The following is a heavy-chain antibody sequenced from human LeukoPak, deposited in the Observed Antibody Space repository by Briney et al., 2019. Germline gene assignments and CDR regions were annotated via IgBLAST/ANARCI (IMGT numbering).Heavy chain of an antibody. D-gene: IGHD2-15*01. CDR3: ARDDCSGGSCFDY. CDR2: IIPILGIA. Sequence: SVKVSCKASGGTFSSYAISWVRQAPGQGLEWMGRIIPILGIANYAQKFQGRVTITADKSTSTAYMELSSLRSEDTAVYYCARDDCSGGSCFDYWGQGTLVAVSS. CDR1: GGTFSSYA. V-gene: IGHV1-69*04. J-gene: IGHJ4*02.